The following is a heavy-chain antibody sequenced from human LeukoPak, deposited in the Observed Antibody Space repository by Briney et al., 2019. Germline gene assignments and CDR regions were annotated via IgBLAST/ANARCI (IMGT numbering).Heavy chain of an antibody. CDR2: ISGSGEDT. CDR1: GFTFTTYA. D-gene: IGHD5-18*01. Sequence: PGGSLRLSCAASGFTFTTYAMIWVRQAPGKGLEWVSAISGSGEDTYYADSVRGRFTISRDNSKNTLYLQMNSLRAEDTAVYYCAKQPGGYNFDYWGQGTLVTVSS. CDR3: AKQPGGYNFDY. J-gene: IGHJ4*02. V-gene: IGHV3-23*01.